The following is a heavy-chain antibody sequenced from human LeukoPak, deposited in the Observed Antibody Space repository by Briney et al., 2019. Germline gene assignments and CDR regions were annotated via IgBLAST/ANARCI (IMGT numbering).Heavy chain of an antibody. CDR3: ARYNWARELDY. CDR1: GASSMNYH. D-gene: IGHD5-24*01. V-gene: IGHV4-59*01. Sequence: SETLSLTCIVSGASSMNYHWTWIRQPPGKRLEWVGYIHSSGTTSYNPSLQSRVTISIETSKNQLSLKLRSVTAADTAVYYCARYNWARELDYWGQGTLVTVSS. J-gene: IGHJ4*02. CDR2: IHSSGTT.